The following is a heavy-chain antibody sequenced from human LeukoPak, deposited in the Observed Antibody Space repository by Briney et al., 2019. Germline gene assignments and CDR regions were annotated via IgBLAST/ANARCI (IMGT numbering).Heavy chain of an antibody. CDR1: GIILSNYG. CDR2: ISGSGGRT. J-gene: IGHJ4*02. CDR3: AKRGVVIRVILVGFHKEAYYFDS. Sequence: GGSLRLSCAVSGIILSNYGMSWVRQAPGNGLEWVAGISGSGGRTNYADAVKGRFTISRDDAKNTLFLQMNSLRVEDTAVYFCAKRGVVIRVILVGFHKEAYYFDSWGQGALVTVSS. V-gene: IGHV3-23*01. D-gene: IGHD3-22*01.